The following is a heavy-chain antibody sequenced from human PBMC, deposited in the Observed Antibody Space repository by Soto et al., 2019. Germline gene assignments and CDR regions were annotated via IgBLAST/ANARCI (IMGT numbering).Heavy chain of an antibody. J-gene: IGHJ4*02. CDR2: IRSKAYGGTT. V-gene: IGHV3-49*04. CDR1: GFTFGDYA. D-gene: IGHD3-22*01. Sequence: GGSLRLSCTASGFTFGDYAMSWVRQAPGKGLEWVGFIRSKAYGGTTEYAASVKGRFTISRDDSKSIAYLQMNSLKTEDTAVYYCTRVSYDSSGYYEYYFDCWGQGTLVTVSS. CDR3: TRVSYDSSGYYEYYFDC.